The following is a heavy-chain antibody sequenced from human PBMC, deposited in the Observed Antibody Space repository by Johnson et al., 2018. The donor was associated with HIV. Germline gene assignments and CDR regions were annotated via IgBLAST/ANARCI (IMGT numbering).Heavy chain of an antibody. D-gene: IGHD3-10*01. V-gene: IGHV3-30*04. Sequence: QVQLVESGGGVVQPGRSLRLSCAASGFTFSNYAIHWVRQAPGKGLEWVAVISYDESNKYYADSVKGRFTISRDNSKNTLYLQMNSLRAEDTAVYYCAKDGSWFGEDDAFDIWGQGTMVTVSS. CDR3: AKDGSWFGEDDAFDI. CDR2: ISYDESNK. CDR1: GFTFSNYA. J-gene: IGHJ3*02.